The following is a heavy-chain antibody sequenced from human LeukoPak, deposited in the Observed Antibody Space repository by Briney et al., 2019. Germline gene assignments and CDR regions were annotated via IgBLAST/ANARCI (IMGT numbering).Heavy chain of an antibody. D-gene: IGHD3-10*01. CDR1: GGTFSSYA. CDR2: IIPIFGTA. J-gene: IGHJ6*03. CDR3: ARVAGYYYYYYMDV. V-gene: IGHV1-69*05. Sequence: ASVKVSCKASGGTFSSYAISWVRQAPGQGLEWMGGIIPIFGTANYAQKLQGRVTITTDESTSTAYMELSSLRSEDTAVYYCARVAGYYYYYYMDVWGKGTTVTVSS.